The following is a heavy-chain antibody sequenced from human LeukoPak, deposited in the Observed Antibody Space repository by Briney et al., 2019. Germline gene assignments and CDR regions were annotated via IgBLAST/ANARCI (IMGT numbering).Heavy chain of an antibody. D-gene: IGHD2-2*01. Sequence: GGSLRLSCAASGFTFSSYAMHWVRQAPGKGLEWVAVISYDGSNKYYADSVKGRFTISRDNSKNTLYLQMNSLRAEDTAVYYCARDFYIVVVPAAPTYWGQGTLVTVSS. V-gene: IGHV3-30-3*01. CDR1: GFTFSSYA. CDR3: ARDFYIVVVPAAPTY. CDR2: ISYDGSNK. J-gene: IGHJ4*02.